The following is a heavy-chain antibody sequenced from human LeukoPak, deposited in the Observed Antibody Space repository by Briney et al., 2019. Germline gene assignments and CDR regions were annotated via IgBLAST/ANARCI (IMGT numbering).Heavy chain of an antibody. CDR1: GFTFSSYS. Sequence: GGSLRLSCAASGFTFSSYSMNWVRQAPGKGLEWVSSISSSSSYIYYADSVKGRLTISRDNAKNSLYLQMNSLRAEDTAVYYCAKPREAVTTFDAFDIWGQGTMVTVSS. V-gene: IGHV3-21*01. CDR2: ISSSSSYI. J-gene: IGHJ3*02. CDR3: AKPREAVTTFDAFDI. D-gene: IGHD4-17*01.